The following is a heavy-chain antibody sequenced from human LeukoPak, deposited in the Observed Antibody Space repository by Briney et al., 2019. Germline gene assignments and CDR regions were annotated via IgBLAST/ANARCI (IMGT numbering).Heavy chain of an antibody. CDR1: GYSFTSYW. CDR3: ARAPYPYGSGSHHYFDY. Sequence: GESLKISCKGSGYSFTSYWIGWVRQMPGKGLEWMGIIYPGDSDTRYSPSFQGQVTISADKSISTAYLQWSSLKASDTAMYYCARAPYPYGSGSHHYFDYWGQGTLVTVSS. CDR2: IYPGDSDT. D-gene: IGHD3-10*01. J-gene: IGHJ4*02. V-gene: IGHV5-51*01.